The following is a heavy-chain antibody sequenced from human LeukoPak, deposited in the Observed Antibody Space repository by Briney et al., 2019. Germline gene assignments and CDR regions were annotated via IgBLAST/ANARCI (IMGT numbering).Heavy chain of an antibody. J-gene: IGHJ4*02. Sequence: GRSLRLSCVASGFTFSSYGMHWVRQAPGKGLEWVAVISYDGSNKYYADSVKGRFTISRDNYKNTLYLQMNSLRAEDTAVYYCAKRGYYYDSSGYYSRTYFDYWGQGTLVIVSS. CDR2: ISYDGSNK. D-gene: IGHD3-22*01. V-gene: IGHV3-30*18. CDR1: GFTFSSYG. CDR3: AKRGYYYDSSGYYSRTYFDY.